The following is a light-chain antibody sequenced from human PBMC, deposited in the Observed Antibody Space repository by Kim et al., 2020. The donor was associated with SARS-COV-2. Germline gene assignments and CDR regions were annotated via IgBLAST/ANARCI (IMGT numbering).Light chain of an antibody. Sequence: ALRQTVRITCQGDSLRSYCASWYQQKPGQAPVLVIYGKNNRPSGIPDRFAGSSSANTASLTITGARAEDEADYYGNSRDSSGNHLVFGGGTQLTVL. CDR1: SLRSYC. CDR2: GKN. CDR3: NSRDSSGNHLV. J-gene: IGLJ2*01. V-gene: IGLV3-19*01.